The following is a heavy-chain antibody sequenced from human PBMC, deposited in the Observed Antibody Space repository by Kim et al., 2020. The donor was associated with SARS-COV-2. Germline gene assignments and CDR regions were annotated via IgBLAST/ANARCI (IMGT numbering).Heavy chain of an antibody. J-gene: IGHJ6*02. Sequence: GGSLRLSCAASGFTVSSNYMSWVRQAPGKGLEWVSVIYSGGSTYYADSVKGRFTISRDNSKNTLYLQMNSLRAEDTAVYYCARDLPGGYCSGGSCYPYYYYGMDVWGQGTTVTVSS. D-gene: IGHD2-15*01. CDR2: IYSGGST. CDR1: GFTVSSNY. V-gene: IGHV3-53*01. CDR3: ARDLPGGYCSGGSCYPYYYYGMDV.